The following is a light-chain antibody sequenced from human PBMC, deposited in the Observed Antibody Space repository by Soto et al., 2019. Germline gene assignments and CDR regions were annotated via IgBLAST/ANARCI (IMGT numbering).Light chain of an antibody. CDR3: QQSHRTPWT. V-gene: IGKV1-39*01. CDR2: AAS. J-gene: IGKJ1*01. Sequence: SQMTHSRSSLSASLGSRFTFCCRASQSINKYLNWYQQQPGKAPKLLIYAASTLQSGVPSRFSGSGYGTDFDLTISSLQPEDSATYSCQQSHRTPWTFGQGTKVDIK. CDR1: QSINKY.